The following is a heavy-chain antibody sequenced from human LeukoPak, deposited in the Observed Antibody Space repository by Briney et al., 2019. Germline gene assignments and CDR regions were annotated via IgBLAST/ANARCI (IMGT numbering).Heavy chain of an antibody. Sequence: GGSLRLSCAASGFTFSSYGIHWVRQAPGKGLEWVAFIRYDGSNKYQADSVKGRFTISRDNSKNTVYLQMNSLRAEDTAVYYCARDFPGDVWGKGTTVTVSS. CDR2: IRYDGSNK. J-gene: IGHJ6*04. V-gene: IGHV3-30*02. CDR3: ARDFPGDV. CDR1: GFTFSSYG.